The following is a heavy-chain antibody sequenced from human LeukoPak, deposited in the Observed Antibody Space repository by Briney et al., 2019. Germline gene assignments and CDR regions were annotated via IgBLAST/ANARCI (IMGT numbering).Heavy chain of an antibody. J-gene: IGHJ4*02. Sequence: GGSLRLSCAASGFTFSSYAMHWVRQAPGKGLEWVAVISYDGSNKYYADSVKGRFTISRDNSKNTLYLQMNSLRAEDTAVYYCASGPTYQPIDCWGQGTLVTVSS. V-gene: IGHV3-30*04. CDR2: ISYDGSNK. CDR1: GFTFSSYA. CDR3: ASGPTYQPIDC. D-gene: IGHD2-2*01.